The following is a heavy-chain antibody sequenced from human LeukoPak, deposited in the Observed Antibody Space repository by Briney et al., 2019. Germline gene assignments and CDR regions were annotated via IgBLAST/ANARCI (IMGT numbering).Heavy chain of an antibody. CDR3: VTPQYSSSWYYFDC. D-gene: IGHD6-13*01. J-gene: IGHJ4*02. Sequence: GGSLRLSCAASGFTSSSYWMHWVRQAPGKGLVWVSRINSDGSSTSYADSVKGRFTISRDNAKNTLYLQMNSLRAEDTAVYYCVTPQYSSSWYYFDCWGQGTLVTVSS. CDR1: GFTSSSYW. CDR2: INSDGSST. V-gene: IGHV3-74*01.